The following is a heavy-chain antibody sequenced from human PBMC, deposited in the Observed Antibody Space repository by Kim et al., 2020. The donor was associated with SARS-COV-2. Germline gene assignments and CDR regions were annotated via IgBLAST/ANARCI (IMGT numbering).Heavy chain of an antibody. D-gene: IGHD1-1*01. J-gene: IGHJ3*02. CDR3: ARGTGTVFPDAFDI. Sequence: SETLSLTCAVYGGSFSGYYWSWIRQPPGKGLEWIGEINHSGSTNYNPSLKSRVTISVDTSKNQFSLKLSSVTAADTAVYYCARGTGTVFPDAFDIWGQGTMVTVSS. CDR2: INHSGST. V-gene: IGHV4-34*01. CDR1: GGSFSGYY.